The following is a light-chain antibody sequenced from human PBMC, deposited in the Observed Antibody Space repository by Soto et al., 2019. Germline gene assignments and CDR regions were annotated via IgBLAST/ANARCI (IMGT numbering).Light chain of an antibody. CDR3: SSFAGSHVA. Sequence: QSVLTQPRSVSGSPGQSVTISCTGTSADIGGYDFVSWYQQDPGKAPKLMIYDVTKRPSGVPERFSGSKSGNTASLTISGLQAEDEADYYCSSFAGSHVAFGGGTKVTVL. CDR1: SADIGGYDF. J-gene: IGLJ2*01. CDR2: DVT. V-gene: IGLV2-11*01.